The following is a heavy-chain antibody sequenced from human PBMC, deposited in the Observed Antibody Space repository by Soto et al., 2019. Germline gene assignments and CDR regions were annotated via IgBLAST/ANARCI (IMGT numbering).Heavy chain of an antibody. CDR1: GGTFSSYA. J-gene: IGHJ6*02. Sequence: SVKVSCKASGGTFSSYAISWVRQAPGQGLEWMGGIIPIFGTANYAQKFQGRVTITADKSTSTAYMELSSLRSEDTAVYYCARQDCSGGSCYSSRHYYYGMDVWGQGTTVTVSS. V-gene: IGHV1-69*06. D-gene: IGHD2-15*01. CDR2: IIPIFGTA. CDR3: ARQDCSGGSCYSSRHYYYGMDV.